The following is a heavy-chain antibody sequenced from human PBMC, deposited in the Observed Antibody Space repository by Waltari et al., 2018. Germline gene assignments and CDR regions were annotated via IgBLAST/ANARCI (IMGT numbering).Heavy chain of an antibody. Sequence: EVQLLESGGGLVQPGGSLRLSCAASGFPCSSYAMRGVRQAPGKGLWWFSAISGSCGSKYYADSVKGRFTISRDNSKNTLYLQMNSLRAEDTAVYYCAKGPKWELLPEPYFDYWGQGTLVTVSS. CDR2: ISGSCGSK. D-gene: IGHD1-26*01. CDR1: GFPCSSYA. V-gene: IGHV3-23*01. J-gene: IGHJ4*02. CDR3: AKGPKWELLPEPYFDY.